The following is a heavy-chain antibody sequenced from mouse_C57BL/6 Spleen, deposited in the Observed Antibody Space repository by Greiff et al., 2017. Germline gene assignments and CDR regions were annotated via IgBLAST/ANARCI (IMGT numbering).Heavy chain of an antibody. V-gene: IGHV1-80*01. J-gene: IGHJ4*01. Sequence: QVQLQQSGAELVKPGASVKISCKASGYAFSSYWMNWVKQRPGKGLEWIGQMYPGDGDTNYNGKFKGKATLTADKSSSTAYMQLSSLTSEDSAVYFCARSPLYYGSSYDAMDYWGQGTSVTVSS. D-gene: IGHD1-1*01. CDR3: ARSPLYYGSSYDAMDY. CDR2: MYPGDGDT. CDR1: GYAFSSYW.